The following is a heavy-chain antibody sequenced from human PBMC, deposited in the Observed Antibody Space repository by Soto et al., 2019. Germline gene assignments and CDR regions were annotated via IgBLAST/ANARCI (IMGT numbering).Heavy chain of an antibody. J-gene: IGHJ2*01. CDR2: LIPIFGTA. CDR3: ARGNHRWLELWYFDL. Sequence: QVQLVQSGAEVKKPGSSVTVSCKASGGTFSSYTISWVRQAPGQGLEWMGGLIPIFGTANYAQKFPGRVKITADESTSTAYMELSSLRSEYTAVYYCARGNHRWLELWYFDLWGRGTLVTVSS. D-gene: IGHD5-12*01. V-gene: IGHV1-69*12. CDR1: GGTFSSYT.